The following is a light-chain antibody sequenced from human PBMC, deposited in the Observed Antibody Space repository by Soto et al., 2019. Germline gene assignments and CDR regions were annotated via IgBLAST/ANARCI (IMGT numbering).Light chain of an antibody. CDR3: SSYAGSSTLVV. CDR1: RSDIGAYNF. J-gene: IGLJ2*01. CDR2: DVS. Sequence: QSALTQPASVSGSPGQSITISCTGTRSDIGAYNFVSWYQQHPGKARKLMIYDVSIRPSGVSHRFSGSKSGNTASLTISGLQAEDEADYYCSSYAGSSTLVVFGGGTKLTVL. V-gene: IGLV2-14*01.